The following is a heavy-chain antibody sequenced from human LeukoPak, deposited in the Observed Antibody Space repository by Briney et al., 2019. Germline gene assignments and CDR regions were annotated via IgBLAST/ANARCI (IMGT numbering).Heavy chain of an antibody. Sequence: SETLSLTCTVSGGSISTSNYYWGWIRQPPGKGLEWIGSIYHSGTTYYNPSLKSRVTISVDTSKNHFSLKLNSVTAADTAVYYCARDSSGYYYFDYWGQGTLVTVSS. CDR3: ARDSSGYYYFDY. J-gene: IGHJ4*02. CDR1: GGSISTSNYY. V-gene: IGHV4-39*02. CDR2: IYHSGTT. D-gene: IGHD3-22*01.